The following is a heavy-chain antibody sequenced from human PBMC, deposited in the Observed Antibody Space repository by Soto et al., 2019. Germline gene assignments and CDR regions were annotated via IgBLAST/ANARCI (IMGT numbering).Heavy chain of an antibody. CDR1: GYTFTSYG. CDR3: ARDVLYCGGDCYPAAFDI. CDR2: ISAYNGNT. V-gene: IGHV1-18*01. J-gene: IGHJ3*02. Sequence: ASVKVSCKASGYTFTSYGISWVRQAPGQGLEWMGWISAYNGNTNYAQKLQGRVTMTTDTSTSTAYMELRSLRSDDTAVYYCARDVLYCGGDCYPAAFDIWGQGTMVTVSS. D-gene: IGHD2-21*02.